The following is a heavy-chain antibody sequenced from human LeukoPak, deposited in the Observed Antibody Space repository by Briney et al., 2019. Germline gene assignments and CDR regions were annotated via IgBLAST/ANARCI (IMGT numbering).Heavy chain of an antibody. Sequence: SETLSLTCTVSGGSISSSSYNWGSIRQPPGKGLEWIGTIWHSGSTYYNPSLKSRVTISVDTSKNLFSLKLSSVTAADTAVYYCARAPPAHYYDSSGPRQGFDPWGQGTLVTVSS. CDR2: IWHSGST. CDR1: GGSISSSSYN. CDR3: ARAPPAHYYDSSGPRQGFDP. V-gene: IGHV4-39*01. J-gene: IGHJ5*02. D-gene: IGHD3-22*01.